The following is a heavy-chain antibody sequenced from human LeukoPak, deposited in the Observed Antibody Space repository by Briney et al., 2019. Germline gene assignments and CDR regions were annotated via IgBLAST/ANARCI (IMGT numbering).Heavy chain of an antibody. CDR1: GFRFSGYS. V-gene: IGHV3-48*04. J-gene: IGHJ6*02. D-gene: IGHD3-10*01. CDR2: ISHTGSTM. Sequence: GGSLRLSCAASGFRFSGYSMNWVRQTPGKGLEWVSYISHTGSTMSYADSVKGRFTISRDNARNSLHLQMNSLRAEDTAVYYCAIPPLSGTGSSRPLAEMDIWGQGTTVTVSS. CDR3: AIPPLSGTGSSRPLAEMDI.